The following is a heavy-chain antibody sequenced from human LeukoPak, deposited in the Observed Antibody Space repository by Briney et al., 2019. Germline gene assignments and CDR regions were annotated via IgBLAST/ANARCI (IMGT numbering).Heavy chain of an antibody. CDR1: GFTFDDYT. CDR2: MSWNSDYT. J-gene: IGHJ4*02. V-gene: IGHV3-43*01. CDR3: AKDFQGIVGATQIDF. Sequence: GGSPRLSCAASGFTFDDYTMHWVRRAPGKGLEWVSLMSWNSDYTSYADSVKGRFTISRDNSKNSLYLQMNSLRTEDTASYYCAKDFQGIVGATQIDFWGQGTLVTVSS. D-gene: IGHD1-26*01.